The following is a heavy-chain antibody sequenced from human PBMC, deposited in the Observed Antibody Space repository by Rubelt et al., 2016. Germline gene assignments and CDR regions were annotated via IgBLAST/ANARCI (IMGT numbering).Heavy chain of an antibody. V-gene: IGHV1-69*10. D-gene: IGHD6-13*01. J-gene: IGHJ5*02. CDR2: IIPILGIA. CDR1: GGTFSSYA. CDR3: ARGGIAAAGTYNWFDP. Sequence: KKPGSSVKVSCKASGGTFSSYAVSWVRQAPGQGLEWMGGIIPILGIANYAQKFQGRVTITADKSTSTAYMELSSLRSEDTAVYYCARGGIAAAGTYNWFDPWGQGTLVTVSS.